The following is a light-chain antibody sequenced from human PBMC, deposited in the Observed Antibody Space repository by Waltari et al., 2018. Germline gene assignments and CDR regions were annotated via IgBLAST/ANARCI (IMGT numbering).Light chain of an antibody. CDR2: DNN. J-gene: IGLJ3*02. CDR3: GTWDSSLSAGV. CDR1: ASNLGNSY. V-gene: IGLV1-51*01. Sequence: QSVLTQPPSVSAAPGQQVPIPCPGSASNLGNSYVYWYHQLPGTAPKLLIYDNNKRPSGIPDRFSGSKSGTSATLGITGLQTGDEADYYCGTWDSSLSAGVFGGGTKLTVL.